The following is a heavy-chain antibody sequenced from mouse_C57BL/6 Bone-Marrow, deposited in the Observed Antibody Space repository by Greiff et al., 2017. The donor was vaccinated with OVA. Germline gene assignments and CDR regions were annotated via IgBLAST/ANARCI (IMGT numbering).Heavy chain of an antibody. D-gene: IGHD1-1*01. CDR2: IDPSDSYT. J-gene: IGHJ2*01. Sequence: QVQLQQPGAELVKPGASVKLSCKASGYTFTSYWMQWVKQRPGQGLEWIGEIDPSDSYTNYNQKFKGKATLTVDTSSSTAYMQLSSLTSEDSAVYYCARGVYYYGSSQRWGQGTTLTVSA. V-gene: IGHV1-50*01. CDR1: GYTFTSYW. CDR3: ARGVYYYGSSQR.